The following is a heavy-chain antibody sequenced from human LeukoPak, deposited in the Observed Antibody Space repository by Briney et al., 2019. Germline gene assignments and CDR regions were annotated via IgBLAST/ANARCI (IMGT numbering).Heavy chain of an antibody. CDR3: AGDKETTGNGRPNWFDP. J-gene: IGHJ5*02. CDR1: GYSISSGYY. D-gene: IGHD1-1*01. V-gene: IGHV4-38-2*01. Sequence: SEALSLTCVVSGYSISSGYYWGWIRQPPGKGLHWIESFFQRGYSYYNPSLRRRGSISVHTSRTKFSMKLSSVTAADTAVYYCAGDKETTGNGRPNWFDPWGQGTLVTVSS. CDR2: FFQRGYS.